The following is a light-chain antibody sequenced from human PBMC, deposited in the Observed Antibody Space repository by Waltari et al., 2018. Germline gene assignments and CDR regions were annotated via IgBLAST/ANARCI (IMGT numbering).Light chain of an antibody. Sequence: DIVMTQSPDSLTVSLGERATINCKSSQSVIYSATNKNDLAWYQQKPGQPPKLLIYWASTRESGVPDRFSGSGSGTDFTLTISCLQSEDFATYYCQQYYSYPRTFGQGTKVEIK. V-gene: IGKV4-1*01. CDR3: QQYYSYPRT. CDR2: WAS. J-gene: IGKJ1*01. CDR1: QSVIYSATNKND.